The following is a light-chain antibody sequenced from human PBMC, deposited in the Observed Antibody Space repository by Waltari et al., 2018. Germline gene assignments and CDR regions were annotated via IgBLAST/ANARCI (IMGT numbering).Light chain of an antibody. CDR3: HHYYIPPLT. V-gene: IGKV4-1*01. Sequence: DIVMTQSPDFLPVSLGERATINGKSSQSLFSTSNSKTYISWYQQKPGQPPKLLIYWASTRGSGVPDRFSGSGSGTDFTLTISSLQAEDVAVYYCHHYYIPPLTFGQGTRLEIK. CDR1: QSLFSTSNSKTY. J-gene: IGKJ5*01. CDR2: WAS.